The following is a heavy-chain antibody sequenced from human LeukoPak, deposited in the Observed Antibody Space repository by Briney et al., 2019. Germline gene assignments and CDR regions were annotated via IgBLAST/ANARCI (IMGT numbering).Heavy chain of an antibody. V-gene: IGHV1-69*13. CDR3: ARALSGSYYQAY. D-gene: IGHD1-26*01. J-gene: IGHJ4*02. Sequence: GASVKVSCKASGGTFSSYAISWVRQAPGQGLEWMGGIIPIFGTANYAQKFQGRVTITADESTSTAYMELSGLRSEDTAVYYCARALSGSYYQAYWGQGTLVTVSS. CDR2: IIPIFGTA. CDR1: GGTFSSYA.